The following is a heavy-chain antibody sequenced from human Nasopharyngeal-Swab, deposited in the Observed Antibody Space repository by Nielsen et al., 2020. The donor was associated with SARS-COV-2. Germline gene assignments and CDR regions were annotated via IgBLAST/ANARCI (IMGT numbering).Heavy chain of an antibody. D-gene: IGHD1-26*01. CDR2: INTNTGNP. Sequence: WVRQAPGQGLEWMGWINTNTGNPTYAQGFTGRFVFSLDTSVGTAYLQISSLKAEDTAVYYCARAGRQYYFDYWGQGTLVTVSS. J-gene: IGHJ4*02. V-gene: IGHV7-4-1*02. CDR3: ARAGRQYYFDY.